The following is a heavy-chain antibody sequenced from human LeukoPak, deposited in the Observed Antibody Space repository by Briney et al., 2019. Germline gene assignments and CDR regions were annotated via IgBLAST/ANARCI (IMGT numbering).Heavy chain of an antibody. CDR2: IYTSGST. CDR3: ARVDPPRGRKQLAYYFDY. CDR1: GGSISSYY. V-gene: IGHV4-4*07. D-gene: IGHD6-13*01. J-gene: IGHJ4*02. Sequence: SETLSLTCTVSGGSISSYYWSWIRQPAGKGLEWIGRIYTSGSTNYNPSLKSRVTISVDTSKNQFSLKLSSVTAADTAVYYCARVDPPRGRKQLAYYFDYWGQGTLVTVSS.